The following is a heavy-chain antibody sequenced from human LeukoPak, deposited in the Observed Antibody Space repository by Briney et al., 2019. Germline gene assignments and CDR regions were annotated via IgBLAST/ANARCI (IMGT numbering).Heavy chain of an antibody. J-gene: IGHJ4*02. V-gene: IGHV4-38-2*02. CDR2: XHHSGSX. CDR3: ARVRPGIAATGTWAAPV. CDR1: GYSISSGYW. D-gene: IGHD6-13*01. Sequence: SETLSLTCTVSGYSISSGYWWGWIRQSPGMGXXXXXXXHHSGSXYYXXSXXXXXXXXVDTSKNQFSLKLSSVTAADTAVYYCARVRPGIAATGTWAAPVWGQGTLVTVSS.